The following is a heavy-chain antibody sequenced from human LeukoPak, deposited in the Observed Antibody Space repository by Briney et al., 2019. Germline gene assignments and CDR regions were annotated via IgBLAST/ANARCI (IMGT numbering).Heavy chain of an antibody. CDR1: GFTFSSYS. J-gene: IGHJ4*02. Sequence: PGGSLRLSCAASGFTFSSYSMNWVRQAPGKGLEWVSSISSSSSYIYYADSVKGRFTISRDNAKNSLYLQMNSLRAEETAVYYCARDNYVWGSYRPPIDYWGQGTLVTVSS. CDR3: ARDNYVWGSYRPPIDY. D-gene: IGHD3-16*02. V-gene: IGHV3-21*01. CDR2: ISSSSSYI.